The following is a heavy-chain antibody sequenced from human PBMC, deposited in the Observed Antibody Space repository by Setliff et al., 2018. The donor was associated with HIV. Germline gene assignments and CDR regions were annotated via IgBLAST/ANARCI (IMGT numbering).Heavy chain of an antibody. CDR3: ARATNYYDSSNYYMDV. J-gene: IGHJ6*03. CDR1: GYTFTSYA. V-gene: IGHV1-3*03. CDR2: INAGNGNT. D-gene: IGHD3-22*01. Sequence: VSVKVSCKASGYTFTSYAMHWVRQAPGQRLEWMGWINAGNGNTKYSQEFQGRVTITRDTSASTAYMGLSSLRSEDMAVYYCARATNYYDSSNYYMDVWGKGTTVTVSS.